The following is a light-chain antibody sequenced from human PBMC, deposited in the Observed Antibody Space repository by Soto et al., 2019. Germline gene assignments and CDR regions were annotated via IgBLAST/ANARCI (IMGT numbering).Light chain of an antibody. V-gene: IGKV3-15*01. Sequence: EIVMTQSPATVSVSPGERVTLSCRASQSVSSNLAWYQQKPGQAPRLLIYGASTRATDIPVRFSGSGSGTDFTLTISNLQSEDYAVYYCQQYNTWPPYTFGPGTKVDIK. CDR3: QQYNTWPPYT. J-gene: IGKJ2*01. CDR2: GAS. CDR1: QSVSSN.